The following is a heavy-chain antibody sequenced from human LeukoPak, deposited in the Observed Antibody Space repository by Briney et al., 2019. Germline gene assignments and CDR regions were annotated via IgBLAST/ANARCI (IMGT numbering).Heavy chain of an antibody. D-gene: IGHD6-13*01. CDR3: AKDKTAAAGTGAAAFDI. CDR2: ISWNSGSI. Sequence: GGSLRLSCAASGFTFSDFYMSWIRQAPGKGLEWVSGISWNSGSIGYADSVKGRFTISRDNAKNSLYLQMNSLRAEDTALYYCAKDKTAAAGTGAAAFDIWGQGTMVTVSS. J-gene: IGHJ3*02. CDR1: GFTFSDFY. V-gene: IGHV3-9*01.